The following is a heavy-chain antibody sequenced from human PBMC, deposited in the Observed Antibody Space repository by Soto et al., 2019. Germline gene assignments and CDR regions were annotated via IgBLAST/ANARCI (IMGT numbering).Heavy chain of an antibody. CDR3: ASSYLY. CDR1: GDSISNGDYY. J-gene: IGHJ4*02. CDR2: IDSSGST. V-gene: IGHV4-30-4*01. D-gene: IGHD3-16*02. Sequence: PSETLSLTCTVSGDSISNGDYYWSWIRQPPGRGLEWIGYIDSSGSTYYNPSLKSRLTMSVDMSKNQFSLRLTSVTAADTAVYYCASSYLYWGQGLLVTVYS.